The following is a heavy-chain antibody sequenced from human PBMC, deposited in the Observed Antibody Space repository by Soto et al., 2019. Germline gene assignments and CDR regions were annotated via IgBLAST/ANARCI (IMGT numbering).Heavy chain of an antibody. CDR1: GGSNSSTTFY. Sequence: SETLSLTCSVSGGSNSSTTFYWGWIRQPPRQGLGLMGTISYRGSTSYNPSLKSRVTISVDTSKNQFSLRLTSVTAADTAVYFCARARYYVWCFDLWGLGTPVTVSS. D-gene: IGHD3-9*01. CDR3: ARARYYVWCFDL. CDR2: ISYRGST. J-gene: IGHJ4*02. V-gene: IGHV4-39*01.